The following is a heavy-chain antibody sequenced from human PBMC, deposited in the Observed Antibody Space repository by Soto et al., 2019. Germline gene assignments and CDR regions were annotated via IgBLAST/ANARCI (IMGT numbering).Heavy chain of an antibody. D-gene: IGHD4-17*01. CDR3: ARDLFTLTRDYYYGMAF. CDR2: ISSSGSTI. V-gene: IGHV3-11*01. J-gene: IGHJ6*02. CDR1: GFTFSDYY. Sequence: GGSLRLSCAASGFTFSDYYMSWIRQAPGKGLEWVSYISSSGSTIYYADSVKGRFTISRDNAKNSLYLQMNSLRAEDTAVYYCARDLFTLTRDYYYGMAFCGQGSSVPVSS.